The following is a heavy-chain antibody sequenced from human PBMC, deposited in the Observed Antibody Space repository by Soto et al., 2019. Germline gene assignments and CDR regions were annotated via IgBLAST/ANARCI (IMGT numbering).Heavy chain of an antibody. CDR2: IYHSGST. V-gene: IGHV4-4*02. CDR3: ARVGVTGIDY. J-gene: IGHJ4*02. D-gene: IGHD1-26*01. Sequence: QVQLQESGPGLVKPSGTLSLTCAVSDGSISSSNWWSWVRQPPGKGLGWIGEIYHSGSTDYNPSLKSRVTILVDKSKNQFSLKLSSVTAADTAVYYCARVGVTGIDYWGQGTLVTVSS. CDR1: DGSISSSNW.